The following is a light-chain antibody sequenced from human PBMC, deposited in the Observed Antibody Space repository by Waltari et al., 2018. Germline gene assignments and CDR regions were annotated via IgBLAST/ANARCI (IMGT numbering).Light chain of an antibody. CDR1: SGHSSTV. V-gene: IGLV4-69*01. CDR2: VNSDGSH. Sequence: QLVLTQSPSASASLGASVKLTCTLSSGHSSTVIAWHQQQSEKGPRYLMKVNSDGSHSKGDDIPDRFSGSSSGAERYLTISSVQSEDEADYYCQTGGHGTWVFGGGTKLTVL. J-gene: IGLJ3*02. CDR3: QTGGHGTWV.